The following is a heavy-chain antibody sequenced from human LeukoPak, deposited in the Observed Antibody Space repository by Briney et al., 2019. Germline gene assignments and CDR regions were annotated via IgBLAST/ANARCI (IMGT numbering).Heavy chain of an antibody. CDR2: ISGSGGST. CDR3: AKDPYYDSSGYYLH. J-gene: IGHJ4*02. Sequence: GGSLRLSCAASGFTFSSYAMSLVRQAPGKGLEWVSAISGSGGSTYYADSVKGRFTISRDNSKNTLYLQMNSLRAEDTAVYYCAKDPYYDSSGYYLHWGQGTLVTVSS. V-gene: IGHV3-23*01. D-gene: IGHD3-22*01. CDR1: GFTFSSYA.